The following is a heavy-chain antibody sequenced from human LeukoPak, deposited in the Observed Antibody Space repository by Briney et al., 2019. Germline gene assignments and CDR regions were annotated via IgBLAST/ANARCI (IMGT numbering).Heavy chain of an antibody. V-gene: IGHV3-23*01. CDR1: GFTFSSYG. J-gene: IGHJ3*02. CDR3: AKDDYYDSSGYYDAFDI. CDR2: ISGSGGST. Sequence: PGRSLRLSCAASGFTFSSYGMHWVRQAPGKGLEWVSAISGSGGSTYYADSVKGRFTISRDNSKNTLYLQMNSLRAEDTAVYYCAKDDYYDSSGYYDAFDIWGQGTMVTVSS. D-gene: IGHD3-22*01.